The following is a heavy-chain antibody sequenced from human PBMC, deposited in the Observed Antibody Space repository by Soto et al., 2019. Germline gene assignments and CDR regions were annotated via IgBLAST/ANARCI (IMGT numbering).Heavy chain of an antibody. CDR1: GGTFSSYT. D-gene: IGHD1-1*01. J-gene: IGHJ6*03. V-gene: IGHV1-69*02. Sequence: GASVKVSCKASGGTFSSYTISWVRKAPGQGLEWMGRIIPILGIANYAQKFQGRVTITADKSTSTAYMELSSLRSEDTAVYYCARSTGEWNYMDVWGKGTTVTVSS. CDR2: IIPILGIA. CDR3: ARSTGEWNYMDV.